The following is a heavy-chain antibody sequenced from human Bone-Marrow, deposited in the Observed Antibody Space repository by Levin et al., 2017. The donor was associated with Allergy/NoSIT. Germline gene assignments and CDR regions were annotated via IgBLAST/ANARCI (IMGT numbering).Heavy chain of an antibody. CDR3: ARNSSGYCTNGVCYDWFDP. V-gene: IGHV3-7*01. CDR1: GFTFSSYW. Sequence: GGSLRLSCAASGFTFSSYWMSWVRQAPGKGLEWVANIKQDGSEKYYVDSVKGRFTISRDNAKNSLYLQMNSLRAEDTAVYYCARNSSGYCTNGVCYDWFDPWGQGTLVTVSS. D-gene: IGHD2-8*01. J-gene: IGHJ5*02. CDR2: IKQDGSEK.